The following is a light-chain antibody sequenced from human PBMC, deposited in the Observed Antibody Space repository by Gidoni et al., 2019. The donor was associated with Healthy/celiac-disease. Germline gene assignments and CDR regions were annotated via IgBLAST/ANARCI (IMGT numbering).Light chain of an antibody. CDR2: RNN. Sequence: QSVLTQPPSASGTPGQRVTISCSGSSSNIGSNYVYWYQQLPGTAPKLLIYRNNQRPSGVPYRFSGSKSGTSASLGISGLRSEDEADYYCAAWDDSLSGWVFGGGTKLTVL. CDR3: AAWDDSLSGWV. V-gene: IGLV1-47*01. J-gene: IGLJ3*02. CDR1: SSNIGSNY.